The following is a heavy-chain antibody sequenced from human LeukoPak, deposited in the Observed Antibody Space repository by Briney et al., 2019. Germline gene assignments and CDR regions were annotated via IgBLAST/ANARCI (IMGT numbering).Heavy chain of an antibody. CDR1: GFPFSTYW. J-gene: IGHJ4*02. CDR3: VLMVRGGDY. D-gene: IGHD3-10*01. V-gene: IGHV3-74*01. Sequence: GGSLRLSCAASGFPFSTYWMHWVRQVPGTGLMWVSGIDGDGNTRDYADSVKGRFTISRDKAKSTLYLQMNSLRVEDTAVYYCVLMVRGGDYWGQGTQVTVSS. CDR2: IDGDGNTR.